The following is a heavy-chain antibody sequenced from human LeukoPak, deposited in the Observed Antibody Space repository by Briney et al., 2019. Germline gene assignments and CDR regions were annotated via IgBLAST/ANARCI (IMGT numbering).Heavy chain of an antibody. J-gene: IGHJ1*01. CDR1: GDSISRSDSY. D-gene: IGHD3-22*01. V-gene: IGHV4-39*01. CDR2: IYYSGRT. Sequence: SETLSLTCSVSGDSISRSDSYWDWIRQPPGKGLEWIGTIYYSGRTYYSPSLKSRVTMSVDTPNNQFSLNLRSVTAADTAVYCCARRRYYDGSGYLEWGQGTLLSVSS. CDR3: ARRRYYDGSGYLE.